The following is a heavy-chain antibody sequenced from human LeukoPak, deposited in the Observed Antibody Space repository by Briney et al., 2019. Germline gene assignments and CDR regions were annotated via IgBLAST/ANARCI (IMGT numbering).Heavy chain of an antibody. V-gene: IGHV3-48*02. CDR3: ARDYYDTPLDY. CDR2: ISSSSSTI. CDR1: GFTFSSYS. J-gene: IGHJ4*02. D-gene: IGHD3-22*01. Sequence: GGSLRLSCAASGFTFSSYSMNWVRQAPGKGLEWVSYISSSSSTIHYADSVKGRFTISRDNDKNSLYLQMNNLRDEDTAVYYCARDYYDTPLDYWGQGTLVTVSS.